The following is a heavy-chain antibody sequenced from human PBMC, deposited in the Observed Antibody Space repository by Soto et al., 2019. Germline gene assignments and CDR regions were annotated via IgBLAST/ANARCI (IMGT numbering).Heavy chain of an antibody. D-gene: IGHD3-3*01. Sequence: QVQLVQSGAEVKKPGSSVKVSCKASGGTFSSYAISWVRQAPGQGLEWMGGIIPIFGTANYAQKFQGRVTITADESTSTAYMELSSLRSEDTAVYYGARGNPFGVVIPSYGMDVWGQGTTVTVSS. CDR3: ARGNPFGVVIPSYGMDV. V-gene: IGHV1-69*12. J-gene: IGHJ6*02. CDR2: IIPIFGTA. CDR1: GGTFSSYA.